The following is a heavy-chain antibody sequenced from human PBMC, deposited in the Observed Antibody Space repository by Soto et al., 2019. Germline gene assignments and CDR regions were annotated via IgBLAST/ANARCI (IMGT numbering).Heavy chain of an antibody. CDR3: AKEVLTGDGFDS. D-gene: IGHD7-27*01. CDR2: ISNSGGNT. CDR1: GFTFSNYA. J-gene: IGHJ4*02. V-gene: IGHV3-23*01. Sequence: EVQLLESGGGLVQPVGSLRLSCAASGFTFSNYAMSWVRQAPGKGLEYVSSISNSGGNTYYADSVKGRFTISRDNSNNMLYLQMNSLRADDTAVYYCAKEVLTGDGFDSWGQGTLVTVSS.